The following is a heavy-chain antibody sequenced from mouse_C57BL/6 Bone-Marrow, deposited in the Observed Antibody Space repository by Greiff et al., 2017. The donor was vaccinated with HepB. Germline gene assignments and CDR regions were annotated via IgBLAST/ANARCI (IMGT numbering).Heavy chain of an antibody. J-gene: IGHJ3*01. Sequence: EVQLKESGGDLVKPGGSLKLSCAASGFTFSSYGMSWVRQTPDKRLEWVATISSGGSYTYYPDSVKGRFTISRDNAKNTLYLQMSSLKSEDTAMYYCARHRYYYGSKFAYWGQGTLVTVSA. D-gene: IGHD1-1*01. V-gene: IGHV5-6*01. CDR3: ARHRYYYGSKFAY. CDR2: ISSGGSYT. CDR1: GFTFSSYG.